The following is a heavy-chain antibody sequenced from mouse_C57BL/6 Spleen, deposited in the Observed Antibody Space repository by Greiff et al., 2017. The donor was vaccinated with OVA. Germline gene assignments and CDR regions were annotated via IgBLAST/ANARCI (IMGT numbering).Heavy chain of an antibody. CDR2: ILPGSGST. CDR1: GYTFTGYW. CDR3: ARGGVYYDYDGDYYAMDY. Sequence: QVQLKESGAELMKPGASVKLSCKATGYTFTGYWIEWVKQRPGHGLEWIGEILPGSGSTNYNEKFKGKATFTADTSSNTAYMQLSSLTTEDSAIYYCARGGVYYDYDGDYYAMDYWGQGTSVTVSS. J-gene: IGHJ4*01. D-gene: IGHD2-4*01. V-gene: IGHV1-9*01.